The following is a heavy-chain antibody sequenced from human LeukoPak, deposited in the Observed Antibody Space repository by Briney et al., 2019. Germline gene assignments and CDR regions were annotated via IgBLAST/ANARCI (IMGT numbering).Heavy chain of an antibody. CDR1: GFTFSSYC. D-gene: IGHD5-18*01. Sequence: GSLRLSCAASGFTFSSYCINWVRQAPGKGLEGVSSISSSGSYIYYADSVKGRFTISRDNAKNPLNLQMNSLRAEDTAVYYCARGSGVQVWSSLDYWGLGTLVTVSS. CDR3: ARGSGVQVWSSLDY. CDR2: ISSSGSYI. V-gene: IGHV3-21*01. J-gene: IGHJ4*02.